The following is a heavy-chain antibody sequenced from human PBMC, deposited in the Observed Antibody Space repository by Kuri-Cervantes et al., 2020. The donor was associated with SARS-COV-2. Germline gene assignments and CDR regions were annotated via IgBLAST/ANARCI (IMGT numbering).Heavy chain of an antibody. CDR1: GGTFSSYA. CDR3: ARNSDSSSWYSISHYGMDV. V-gene: IGHV7-4-1*02. CDR2: INTNTGNP. D-gene: IGHD6-13*01. J-gene: IGHJ6*02. Sequence: ASVNVSCKASGGTFSSYAISWVRQAPGQGLEWMGWINTNTGNPTYAQGFTGRFVFSLDTSVSTAYLQISSLKAEDTAVYYCARNSDSSSWYSISHYGMDVWGQGTTVTVSS.